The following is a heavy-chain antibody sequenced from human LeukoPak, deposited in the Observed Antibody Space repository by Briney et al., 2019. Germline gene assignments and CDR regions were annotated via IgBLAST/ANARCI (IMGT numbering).Heavy chain of an antibody. D-gene: IGHD3-16*02. CDR2: IYPGDSDT. CDR3: ARQRGSHRSPFDY. V-gene: IGHV5-51*01. J-gene: IGHJ4*02. CDR1: GYSFTSFW. Sequence: NRGKSLKISCMGSGYSFTSFWIAWVRPMPGKGLECMGIIYPGDSDTRYSPSFQGQVTISADKSLSTAYLQLSSLRAPDTAIYYCARQRGSHRSPFDYWGQGILVTVSS.